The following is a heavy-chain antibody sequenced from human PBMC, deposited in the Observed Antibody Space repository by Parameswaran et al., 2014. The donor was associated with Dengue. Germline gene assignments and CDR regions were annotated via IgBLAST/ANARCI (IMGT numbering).Heavy chain of an antibody. V-gene: IGHV3-33*01. Sequence: VRQAPGKGLEWVAVIWYDGSNKYYADSVKGRFTISRDNSKNSLYLQMNSLRDEDTAVYYCARAGGKGAFDIWGQGTMVTVSS. D-gene: IGHD1-26*01. CDR3: ARAGGKGAFDI. CDR2: IWYDGSNK. J-gene: IGHJ3*02.